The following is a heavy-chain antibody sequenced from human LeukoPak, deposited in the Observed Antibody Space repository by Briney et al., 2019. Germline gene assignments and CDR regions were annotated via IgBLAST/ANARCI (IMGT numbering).Heavy chain of an antibody. J-gene: IGHJ4*02. CDR3: AKGRYSGYDTDY. V-gene: IGHV3-23*01. CDR1: GFTFSSHA. Sequence: PGGSLRLSCAASGFTFSSHAMSWVRQAPGKGLEWVSAITGSSVSTYYADSVKGRFTISRDNSKNKLDLQMNSLRAEDTAVYYCAKGRYSGYDTDYWGQGTLVTVSS. D-gene: IGHD5-12*01. CDR2: ITGSSVST.